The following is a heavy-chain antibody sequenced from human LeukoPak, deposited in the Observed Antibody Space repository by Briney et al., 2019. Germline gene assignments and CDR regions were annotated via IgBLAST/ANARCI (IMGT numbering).Heavy chain of an antibody. V-gene: IGHV4-59*08. D-gene: IGHD5-18*01. CDR2: IYYSGST. CDR3: ARRGYSYGRRYYYGMDV. J-gene: IGHJ6*02. Sequence: SETLPLTCTVSGGSISSYYWSWIRQPAGKGLEWIGYIYYSGSTNYNPSLKSRVTISVDTSKNQFSLKLSSVTAADTAVYYCARRGYSYGRRYYYGMDVWGQGTAVTVSS. CDR1: GGSISSYY.